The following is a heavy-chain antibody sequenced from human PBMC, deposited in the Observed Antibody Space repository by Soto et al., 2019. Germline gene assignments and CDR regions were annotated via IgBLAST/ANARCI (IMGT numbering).Heavy chain of an antibody. D-gene: IGHD3-22*01. CDR3: ARTGKYYYDSSGYHY. J-gene: IGHJ4*02. CDR2: IYYSGST. V-gene: IGHV4-31*03. CDR1: GGSISSGGYY. Sequence: QVQLQESGPGLVKPSQTLSLTSTVSGGSISSGGYYWSWIRQHPGKGLEWIGYIYYSGSTYYNPSLKSRVTISVDTSKNQFSLKLSSVTAADTAVYYCARTGKYYYDSSGYHYWGQGTLVTVSS.